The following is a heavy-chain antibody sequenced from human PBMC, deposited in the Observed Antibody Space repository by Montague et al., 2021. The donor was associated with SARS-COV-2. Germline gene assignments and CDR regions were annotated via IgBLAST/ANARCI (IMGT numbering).Heavy chain of an antibody. Sequence: SETLSLTCTVSGGSISSSTYYWGWIRQPPGKGLAWIGSIYYSGSTYSNPSLKSRVTISVDTSKNHFSLKLSSVIAADTAVYYCAGHGWGWLRLLRPFDYWGQGTLVTVSS. CDR2: IYYSGST. V-gene: IGHV4-39*01. CDR1: GGSISSSTYY. J-gene: IGHJ4*02. CDR3: AGHGWGWLRLLRPFDY. D-gene: IGHD5-12*01.